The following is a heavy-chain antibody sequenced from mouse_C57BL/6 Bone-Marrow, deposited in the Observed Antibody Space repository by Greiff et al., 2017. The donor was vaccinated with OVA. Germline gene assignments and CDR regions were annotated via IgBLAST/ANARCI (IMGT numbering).Heavy chain of an antibody. CDR3: SEDSAVYYCAGSNVLYAMDY. Sequence: QVQLQQSGPELARPWASVKISCQAFYTFFRRVYFAFRDTNYWMQRVKQRPGQGLEWIGAIYPGIGDTSYNQKFKGKATLTADKSTSTAYMQLSSLTSEDSAVYYCAGSNVLYAMDYWGQGTSVTVSS. CDR1: YTF. D-gene: IGHD2-5*01. CDR2: GQGLEWIG. V-gene: IGHV1-87*01. J-gene: IGHJ4*01.